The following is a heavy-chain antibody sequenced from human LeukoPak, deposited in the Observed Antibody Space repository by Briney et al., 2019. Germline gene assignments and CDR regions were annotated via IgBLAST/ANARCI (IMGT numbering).Heavy chain of an antibody. CDR3: AREGRGPTDAFDI. D-gene: IGHD3-10*01. CDR2: IWYDGSNK. Sequence: QPGRSLRLSCAASGFTFSSYGMHWVRQAPGKGLEWVAVIWYDGSNKYYADSVKGRFTISRYNSKNTLYLQMNSLRAEDTAVYYCAREGRGPTDAFDIWGQGTMVTVSS. CDR1: GFTFSSYG. V-gene: IGHV3-33*01. J-gene: IGHJ3*02.